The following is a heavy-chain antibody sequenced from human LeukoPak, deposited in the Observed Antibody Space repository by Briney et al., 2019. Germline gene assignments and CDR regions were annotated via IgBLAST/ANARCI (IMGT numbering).Heavy chain of an antibody. CDR3: XXXXXXYYDTSDNWFDP. CDR2: INSDGINT. CDR1: GFTFSSYC. J-gene: IGHJ5*02. V-gene: IGHV3-74*01. Sequence: TGGSLTLSCAASGFTFSSYCEHCVRHAPGRGLVCVSRINSDGINTSYADSVEGRFTISRENAKNTLNLQMHSVRAEDTAVYYXXXXXXXYYDTSDNWFDPWGQGTLVTVSS. D-gene: IGHD3-22*01.